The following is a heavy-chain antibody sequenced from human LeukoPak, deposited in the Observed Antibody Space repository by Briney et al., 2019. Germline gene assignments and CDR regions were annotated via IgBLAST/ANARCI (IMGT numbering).Heavy chain of an antibody. J-gene: IGHJ6*03. CDR2: INAGNGNT. Sequence: ASVKVSCKASGYTFTSYVIHWVRQAPGQRLEWMGWINAGNGNTKYSQEFQDRVTITRDTSASTAYMELSSLRSEDMAVYYCARARYETRIWPKSRYDYYHYMDVWGKGTTVTVSS. CDR3: ARARYETRIWPKSRYDYYHYMDV. D-gene: IGHD3-3*01. CDR1: GYTFTSYV. V-gene: IGHV1-3*03.